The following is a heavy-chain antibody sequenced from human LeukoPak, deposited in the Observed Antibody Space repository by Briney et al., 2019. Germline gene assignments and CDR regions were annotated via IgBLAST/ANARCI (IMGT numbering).Heavy chain of an antibody. CDR3: ARSRIDIVVVPAAEGSFDY. CDR1: GFTFSSYA. D-gene: IGHD2-2*01. J-gene: IGHJ4*02. CDR2: ISSNGGST. V-gene: IGHV3-64*01. Sequence: PGGSLRLSCAASGFTFSSYAMHWVRQAPGKGLEYVSAISSNGGSTYYANSVKGRFTISRDNSKNTLYLQMGSLRAEDMAVYYCARSRIDIVVVPAAEGSFDYWGQGTLVTVSS.